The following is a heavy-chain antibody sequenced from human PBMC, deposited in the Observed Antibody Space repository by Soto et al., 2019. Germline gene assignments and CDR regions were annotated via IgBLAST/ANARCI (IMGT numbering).Heavy chain of an antibody. J-gene: IGHJ6*02. V-gene: IGHV1-69*01. CDR1: GYTFTSSA. D-gene: IGHD2-15*01. CDR3: ASWLKGPDIGNYYYGMDV. CDR2: IMPIFRAP. Sequence: GASVKVSCKASGYTFTSSAMHWVRQAPGQRLEWLGGIMPIFRAPDYAQKFQGRVTITADEFTRTAYMEMNSLRSEDTAVYYCASWLKGPDIGNYYYGMDVWGQGTTVTVSS.